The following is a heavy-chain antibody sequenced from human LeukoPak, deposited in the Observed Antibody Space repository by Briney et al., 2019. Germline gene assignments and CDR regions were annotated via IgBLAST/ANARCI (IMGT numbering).Heavy chain of an antibody. CDR2: MNPNSGNT. CDR3: VRGRDFDFWSGHYDQKYFQH. V-gene: IGHV1-8*03. J-gene: IGHJ1*01. D-gene: IGHD3-3*01. Sequence: ASVNVSCKASGYTFTSYDINWVRQATGQGLEWMGWMNPNSGNTGYAQKFQGRVTITRNTSISTAYMELSSLRSEDTAVYYCVRGRDFDFWSGHYDQKYFQHWGQGTLVTVSS. CDR1: GYTFTSYD.